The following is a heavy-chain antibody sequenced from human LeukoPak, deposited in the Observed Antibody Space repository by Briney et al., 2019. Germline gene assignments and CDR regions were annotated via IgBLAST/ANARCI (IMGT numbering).Heavy chain of an antibody. J-gene: IGHJ2*01. D-gene: IGHD1-26*01. CDR1: GFTSSSYG. Sequence: PGGSLRLSCAASGFTSSSYGMHWVRQAPGKGLEWVAVISYDGSNKYYADPVKGRFTISRDNSRNILYLQMNSLRAEDTAIYYCAKDFGGSDYDWYFDLWGRGTVVTVSS. CDR3: AKDFGGSDYDWYFDL. V-gene: IGHV3-30*18. CDR2: ISYDGSNK.